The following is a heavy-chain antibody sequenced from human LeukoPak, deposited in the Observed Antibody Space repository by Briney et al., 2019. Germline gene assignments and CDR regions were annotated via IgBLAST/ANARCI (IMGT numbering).Heavy chain of an antibody. V-gene: IGHV3-53*01. CDR3: ARGASLDSRAGGYFDY. CDR1: GFTVSSNY. Sequence: GGSLRLSCAASGFTVSSNYMSWVRQAPGKGLEWVSVIYSGGSTYYADSVKGRFTISRDNAKNTLYLQMNSLRAEDTAVYYCARGASLDSRAGGYFDYWAREPWSPSPQ. J-gene: IGHJ4*02. D-gene: IGHD3-22*01. CDR2: IYSGGST.